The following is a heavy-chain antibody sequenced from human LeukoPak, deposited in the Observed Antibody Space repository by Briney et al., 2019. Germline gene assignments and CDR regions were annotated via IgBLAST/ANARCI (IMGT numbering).Heavy chain of an antibody. CDR2: IYHSGST. V-gene: IGHV4-30-2*01. D-gene: IGHD3-9*01. Sequence: SETLSLTCAVSGVSISSGGYSWSWIRQPPGKGLEWIGYIYHSGSTYYNPSLKSRVTISVGRSKNQFSLKLSSVTAADTAVYYCARGMILGYYDILTGYSTYYYYGMDVWGQGTTVTVSS. J-gene: IGHJ6*02. CDR1: GVSISSGGYS. CDR3: ARGMILGYYDILTGYSTYYYYGMDV.